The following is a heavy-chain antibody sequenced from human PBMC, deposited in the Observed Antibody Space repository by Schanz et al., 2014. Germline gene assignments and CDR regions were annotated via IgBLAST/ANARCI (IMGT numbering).Heavy chain of an antibody. CDR3: AKVWGSDYFYRFDY. CDR2: ISGGGGSA. CDR1: GFTFNNYD. V-gene: IGHV3-23*04. J-gene: IGHJ4*02. D-gene: IGHD3-22*01. Sequence: EVQLVESGGGLVQPGGSLRLSCAASGFTFNNYDMNWVRLVPGKGLECVSGISGGGGSAYYADSVKGRFTISRDNSKNTLYLQMSSLRAEDTAVYYCAKVWGSDYFYRFDYWGQGTLVTVSS.